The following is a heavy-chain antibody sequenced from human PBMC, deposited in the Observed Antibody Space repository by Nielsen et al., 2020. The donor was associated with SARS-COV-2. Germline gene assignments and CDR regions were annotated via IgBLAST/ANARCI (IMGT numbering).Heavy chain of an antibody. CDR1: GGSFSGYY. CDR3: ARGRGSQDY. CDR2: INHSGST. V-gene: IGHV4-34*01. D-gene: IGHD1-26*01. Sequence: SETLSLTCAVYGGSFSGYYWSWIRQPPGKGLVWIGEINHSGSTNYNPSLKSRVTISVDTSKNQFSLKLSSVTAADTAVYYCARGRGSQDYWGQGTLVTVSS. J-gene: IGHJ4*02.